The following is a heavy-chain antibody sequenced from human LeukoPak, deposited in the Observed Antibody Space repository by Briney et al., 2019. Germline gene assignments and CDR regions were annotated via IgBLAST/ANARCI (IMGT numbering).Heavy chain of an antibody. Sequence: SETLSLTCTVSGGSISSYYWSWIRQPPGKGLEWIGYIFYSGSPNYNPSLKSRVTTSFDTSKNQFSLKLSFVTAADTAVYYCARVGHLPAAGTYDYWGQGTLVTVSS. V-gene: IGHV4-59*08. CDR2: IFYSGSP. CDR3: ARVGHLPAAGTYDY. D-gene: IGHD6-13*01. J-gene: IGHJ4*02. CDR1: GGSISSYY.